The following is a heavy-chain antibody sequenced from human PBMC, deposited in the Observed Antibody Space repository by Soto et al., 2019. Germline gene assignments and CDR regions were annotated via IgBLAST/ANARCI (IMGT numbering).Heavy chain of an antibody. CDR1: GGPVGSVSCR. CDR3: ARIPVAVAGEAYYFDY. Sequence: SQTLSRTGAVAGGPVGSVSCRWSWIPQPPWNGLEWIGEINHSGSTNYNPSLKSRVTISVDTSKNQFSLKLSSVTAADTAVYYCARIPVAVAGEAYYFDYWGQGTLLTVPS. J-gene: IGHJ4*02. V-gene: IGHV4-34*01. D-gene: IGHD6-19*01. CDR2: INHSGST.